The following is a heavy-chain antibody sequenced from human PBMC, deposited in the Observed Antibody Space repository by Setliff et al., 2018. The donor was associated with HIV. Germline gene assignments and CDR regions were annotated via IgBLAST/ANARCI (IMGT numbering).Heavy chain of an antibody. J-gene: IGHJ4*02. CDR3: ARPYDSLYG. D-gene: IGHD3-22*01. CDR1: GGSISNSDFY. V-gene: IGHV4-39*01. Sequence: LSLTCTVSGGSISNSDFYWGWIRQSPGKGLEWIGSIYYRGATYYNPTLQSRVTISADTSKNQFYLELTSVTAADTAIYYCARPYDSLYGWGQGVLVTVSS. CDR2: IYYRGAT.